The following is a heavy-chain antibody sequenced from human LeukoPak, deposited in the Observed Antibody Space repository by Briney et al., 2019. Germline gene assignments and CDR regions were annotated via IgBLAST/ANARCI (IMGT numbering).Heavy chain of an antibody. CDR2: IYWNDDK. D-gene: IGHD3-9*01. CDR3: AHSRYDILTGYYPRYYYYGMDV. Sequence: SGPTLVNPTQTLTLTCTFSGFSLSTSGVGVGWIRQPPGKALEWLALIYWNDDKRYSPSLKSRLTITKDTSKNQVVLTMTNMDPVDTATYYCAHSRYDILTGYYPRYYYYGMDVWGQGTTVTVSS. J-gene: IGHJ6*02. V-gene: IGHV2-5*01. CDR1: GFSLSTSGVG.